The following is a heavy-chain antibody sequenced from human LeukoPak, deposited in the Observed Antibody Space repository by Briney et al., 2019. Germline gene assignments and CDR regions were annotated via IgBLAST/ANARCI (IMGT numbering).Heavy chain of an antibody. CDR1: GGSISSYY. D-gene: IGHD3-22*01. Sequence: SETLSLTCTVSGGSISSYYWSWTRQPPGKGLEWIGYIYYSGSTNYNPSLKSRVTISVDTSKNQFSLKLSSVTAADTAVYYCARTPTVSITMIVVAPLGYWYFDLWGRGTLVTVSS. CDR2: IYYSGST. CDR3: ARTPTVSITMIVVAPLGYWYFDL. J-gene: IGHJ2*01. V-gene: IGHV4-59*01.